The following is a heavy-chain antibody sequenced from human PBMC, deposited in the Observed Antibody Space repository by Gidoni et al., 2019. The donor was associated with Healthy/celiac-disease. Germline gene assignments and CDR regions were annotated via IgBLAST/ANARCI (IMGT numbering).Heavy chain of an antibody. CDR1: GGTFSSYA. J-gene: IGHJ6*02. CDR2: IIPIFVTA. D-gene: IGHD2-2*01. Sequence: QVQLVQSGAEVKKPGSSVRVSCKASGGTFSSYAISWGRQASGQGPEWIGGIIPIFVTANYAQKFQGRVTITADESTSTAYMELSSLRSEDTAVYYCARGQVPNAGDYYYYYGMDVWGQGTTVTVSS. CDR3: ARGQVPNAGDYYYYYGMDV. V-gene: IGHV1-69*01.